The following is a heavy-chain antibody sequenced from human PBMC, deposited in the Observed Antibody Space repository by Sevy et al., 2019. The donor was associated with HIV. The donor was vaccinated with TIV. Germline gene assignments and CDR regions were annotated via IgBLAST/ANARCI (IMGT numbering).Heavy chain of an antibody. D-gene: IGHD6-13*01. CDR2: IYYSGST. J-gene: IGHJ4*02. CDR3: ARESIATDGDFDY. CDR1: GGSFNNYY. V-gene: IGHV4-59*01. Sequence: SETLSLTCTVSGGSFNNYYWSWIRQPPGKGLQWIGYIYYSGSTNYNPSLKSRVTMSLDTFKNQFSLKLSSVTAADTAIYYCARESIATDGDFDYWGQGTLVTVSS.